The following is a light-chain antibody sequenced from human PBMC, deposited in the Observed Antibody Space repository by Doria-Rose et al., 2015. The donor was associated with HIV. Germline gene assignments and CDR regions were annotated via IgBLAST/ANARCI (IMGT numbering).Light chain of an antibody. J-gene: IGKJ2*02. V-gene: IGKV1-39*01. CDR3: QQSCCTPST. Sequence: DIRMTQSPSSRSASVGDRVTITCRASQSISSYLNWYQQKPGKAPKLLIYAASSLQSGVPSRFGGSGSGTDFTLTISSLQPEDFAAYDCQQSCCTPSTFGQGTKLEIK. CDR1: QSISSY. CDR2: AAS.